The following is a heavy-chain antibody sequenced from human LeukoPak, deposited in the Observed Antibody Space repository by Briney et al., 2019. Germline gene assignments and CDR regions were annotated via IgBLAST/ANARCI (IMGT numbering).Heavy chain of an antibody. Sequence: ASVTDSRKASGYTFTSYGISWVRPAPGQGLEGMGWISAYNGNTNYAQKLQGRVTMTTDTSTSTAYRERRSLRSDDTAVYYCARERAARPRGSDYWGQGTLVTVSS. CDR1: GYTFTSYG. CDR2: ISAYNGNT. CDR3: ARERAARPRGSDY. V-gene: IGHV1-18*01. J-gene: IGHJ4*02. D-gene: IGHD6-6*01.